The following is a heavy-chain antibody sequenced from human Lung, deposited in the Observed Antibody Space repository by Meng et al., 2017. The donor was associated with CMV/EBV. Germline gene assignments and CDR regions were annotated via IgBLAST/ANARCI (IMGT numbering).Heavy chain of an antibody. Sequence: XVXVSXXASGDTFQRYSITWVRQAPGQGLEWLGRIMPILGMANHAQSLQGRVTITADKPTSTSYLELSGLTSEDTATYYCARDRRANYDYYGMDVWGQGXSVTVSS. J-gene: IGHJ6*02. CDR3: ARDRRANYDYYGMDV. CDR1: GDTFQRYS. CDR2: IMPILGMA. V-gene: IGHV1-69*04.